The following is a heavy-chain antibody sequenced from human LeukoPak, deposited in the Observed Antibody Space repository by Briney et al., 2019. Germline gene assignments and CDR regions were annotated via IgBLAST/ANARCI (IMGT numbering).Heavy chain of an antibody. J-gene: IGHJ3*02. V-gene: IGHV1-69*01. CDR2: IIPIFGTA. D-gene: IGHD5-12*01. Sequence: ASVKVSCKASGGTFSSYAISWVRQALGQGLEWMGGIIPIFGTANYAQKFQGRVTITADESTSTAYMELSSLRSEDTAVYYCAREANIVAILDAFDIWGQGTMVTVSS. CDR1: GGTFSSYA. CDR3: AREANIVAILDAFDI.